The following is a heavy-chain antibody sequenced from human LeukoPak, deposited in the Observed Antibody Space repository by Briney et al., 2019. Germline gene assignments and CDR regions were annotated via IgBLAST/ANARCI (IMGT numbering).Heavy chain of an antibody. Sequence: PGGSLRLSCAASGFTFSTFGMNWVRQAPGKGLEWVSSISGSSSSIYYADSVKGRFTISKDNAKNSLYLQMNSLRAEDTAVYYCAKAVVTAFDYWGQGTLVTVSS. V-gene: IGHV3-21*06. CDR3: AKAVVTAFDY. CDR1: GFTFSTFG. D-gene: IGHD2-21*02. J-gene: IGHJ4*02. CDR2: ISGSSSSI.